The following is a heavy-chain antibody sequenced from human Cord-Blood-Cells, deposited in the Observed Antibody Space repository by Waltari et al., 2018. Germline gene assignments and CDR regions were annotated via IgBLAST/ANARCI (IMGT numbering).Heavy chain of an antibody. V-gene: IGHV4-34*01. J-gene: IGHJ4*02. D-gene: IGHD5-18*01. CDR2: INHSGST. CDR3: ARERLGWLEVFDY. Sequence: QVQLQQWGAGLLKPSETLSLTCAVYGGSFSGYYWSGIRQPPGKGLEWLGEINHSGSTNYNPSLKSLVTISVDTSKNWFSLKLSSVTAADTAVYYCARERLGWLEVFDYWGQGTLVTVSS. CDR1: GGSFSGYY.